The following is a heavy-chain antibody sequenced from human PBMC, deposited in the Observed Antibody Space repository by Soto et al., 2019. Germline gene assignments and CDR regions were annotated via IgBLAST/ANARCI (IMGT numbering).Heavy chain of an antibody. CDR2: IYPGDSDT. CDR1: GYSFTSYW. CDR3: AGHPADYYDSSGYYYYYGMDV. D-gene: IGHD3-22*01. J-gene: IGHJ6*02. Sequence: GESLKISCKGSGYSFTSYWIGWVRQMPGKGLEWMGIIYPGDSDTRYSPSFQGQVTISADKSISTTYLKWSSLKASDTARYYCAGHPADYYDSSGYYYYYGMDVWGQGTTVTVSS. V-gene: IGHV5-51*01.